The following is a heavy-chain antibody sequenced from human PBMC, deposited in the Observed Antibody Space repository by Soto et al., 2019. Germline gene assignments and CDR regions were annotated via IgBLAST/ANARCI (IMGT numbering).Heavy chain of an antibody. V-gene: IGHV4-31*03. CDR1: GGSINYGGDY. Sequence: QVQLLESGPGLLRPSQTLSLTCTVSGGSINYGGDYWSWIRHLPGKGLEWIGCIYTSGTTYYSPSLKSRAIISADTSENQFSLELTSVTAADTAVYYCAREQMDSDTYLYGMDVWGPGTTVTVSS. J-gene: IGHJ6*02. D-gene: IGHD2-8*01. CDR3: AREQMDSDTYLYGMDV. CDR2: IYTSGTT.